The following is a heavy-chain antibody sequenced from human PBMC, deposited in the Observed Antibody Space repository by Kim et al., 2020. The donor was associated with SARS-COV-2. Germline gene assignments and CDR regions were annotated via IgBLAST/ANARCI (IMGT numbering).Heavy chain of an antibody. CDR3: AKGKTEYYDILTGYNWFDP. J-gene: IGHJ5*02. V-gene: IGHV3-33*06. CDR2: IWYDGSNK. D-gene: IGHD3-9*01. Sequence: GGSLRLSCAASGFTFSSYGMHWVRQAPGKGLEWVAVIWYDGSNKYYADSVKGRFTISRDNSKNTLYLQMNSLRAEDTAVYYCAKGKTEYYDILTGYNWFDPWGQGTLVTVSS. CDR1: GFTFSSYG.